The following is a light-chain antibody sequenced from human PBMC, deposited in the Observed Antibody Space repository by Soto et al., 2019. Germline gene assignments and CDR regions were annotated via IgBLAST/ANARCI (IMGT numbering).Light chain of an antibody. V-gene: IGKV3-11*01. CDR2: DAS. J-gene: IGKJ5*01. Sequence: EIVLTQSPATLSLSPGERATLSCRASQSVSSYLAWYQQKPGQAPRLLIYDASNRATGIPARFSGSESGTDITLTISSLEPEDFAVYYCQQRSNWQITFGQGTRLEIK. CDR3: QQRSNWQIT. CDR1: QSVSSY.